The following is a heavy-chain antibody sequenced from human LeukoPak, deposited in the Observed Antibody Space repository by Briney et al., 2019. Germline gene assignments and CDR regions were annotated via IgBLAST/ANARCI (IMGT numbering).Heavy chain of an antibody. CDR1: GFTFSSYG. CDR3: AKDQEGSVYYDSSALPDY. V-gene: IGHV3-30*02. J-gene: IGHJ4*02. Sequence: GGSLRLSCAASGFTFSSYGMHWVRQAPGKGLEWVAFIRYDGSNKYYADSVKGRFTIPRDNSKNTLYLQMNSLRAEDTAVYYCAKDQEGSVYYDSSALPDYWGQGTLVTVSS. D-gene: IGHD3-22*01. CDR2: IRYDGSNK.